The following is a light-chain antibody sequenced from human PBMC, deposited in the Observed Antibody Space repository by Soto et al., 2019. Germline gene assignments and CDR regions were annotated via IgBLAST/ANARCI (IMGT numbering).Light chain of an antibody. V-gene: IGKV3-11*01. Sequence: IVFPPHPGTLSLSAGVRATLSCRSSQSVSRYLAWYQQKPGQAPRLLIYDASNRATGIPVRFSGSGSGTDFTLTISSLEPEDFAVYYCQQRSDWPPITFGQGTGLEV. CDR1: QSVSRY. CDR2: DAS. CDR3: QQRSDWPPIT. J-gene: IGKJ5*01.